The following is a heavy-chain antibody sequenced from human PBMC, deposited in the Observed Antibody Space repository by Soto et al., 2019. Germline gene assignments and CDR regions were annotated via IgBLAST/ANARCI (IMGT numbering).Heavy chain of an antibody. CDR2: ISSNGVGT. CDR3: ARRARPDFYYMDV. V-gene: IGHV3-64*01. D-gene: IGHD6-6*01. J-gene: IGHJ6*03. Sequence: GGSLRLSCAASGFTFDDYAMHWVRQAPGKGLEYVSGISSNGVGTYYANSVQGRFTISRDNSKNTVYLQMGSLRPEDMAVYYCARRARPDFYYMDVWGKGTTVTVSS. CDR1: GFTFDDYA.